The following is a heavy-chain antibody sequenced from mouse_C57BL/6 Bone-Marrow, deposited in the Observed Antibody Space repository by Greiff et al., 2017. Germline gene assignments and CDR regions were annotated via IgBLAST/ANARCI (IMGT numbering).Heavy chain of an antibody. Sequence: EVKLMESGAELVRPGASVKLSCTASGFNIKDDYMHWVKQRPEQGLEWIGWIDPENGDTEYASKFQGKATITADTSSNTAYLQLSSLTPEDTAVYYCTTLLRFYAMDYWGQGTSVTVSS. CDR1: GFNIKDDY. V-gene: IGHV14-4*01. J-gene: IGHJ4*01. D-gene: IGHD1-1*01. CDR3: TTLLRFYAMDY. CDR2: IDPENGDT.